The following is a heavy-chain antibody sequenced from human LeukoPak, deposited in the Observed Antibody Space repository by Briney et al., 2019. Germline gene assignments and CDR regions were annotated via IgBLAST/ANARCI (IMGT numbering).Heavy chain of an antibody. J-gene: IGHJ4*02. CDR3: SKDWYYYGSGASPYYFDY. V-gene: IGHV3-30*02. D-gene: IGHD3-10*01. Sequence: GGSLRLSCAASGFTFSIYGMHWVRQAPGKGLEWVAFIRYDGSNKYYADSVKGRFTISRDNSKNTLYLQMNSLRAEDTAVYYCSKDWYYYGSGASPYYFDYWGQGTLVTVSS. CDR2: IRYDGSNK. CDR1: GFTFSIYG.